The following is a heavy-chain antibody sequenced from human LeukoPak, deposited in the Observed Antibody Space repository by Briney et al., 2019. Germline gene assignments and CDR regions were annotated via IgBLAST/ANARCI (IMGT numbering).Heavy chain of an antibody. Sequence: SETLSLTCTVSGGSISSYYWSWIRQPPGKGLEWIGYINYSGSTNYNPSLKSRVTISVDTSKNQFSLKLSSVTAADTAVYYCARFQAEEDWFDPWGQGTLVTVSS. J-gene: IGHJ5*02. CDR3: ARFQAEEDWFDP. V-gene: IGHV4-59*01. CDR1: GGSISSYY. CDR2: INYSGST.